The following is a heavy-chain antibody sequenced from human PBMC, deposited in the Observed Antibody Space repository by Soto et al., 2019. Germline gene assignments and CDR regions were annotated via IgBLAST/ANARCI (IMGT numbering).Heavy chain of an antibody. CDR3: AIRESAADTDWWFDS. CDR2: IYYSGST. CDR1: GGSISSSSFH. D-gene: IGHD6-13*01. V-gene: IGHV4-39*01. Sequence: PSETLSLTCTVSGGSISSSSFHWGWIRQPPGKGLEWIGSIYYSGSTYYSPSLKSRVTISVDTSKNQFSLKLSSVTAADTAVYYCAIRESAADTDWWFDSWGQGTQVTVSS. J-gene: IGHJ5*01.